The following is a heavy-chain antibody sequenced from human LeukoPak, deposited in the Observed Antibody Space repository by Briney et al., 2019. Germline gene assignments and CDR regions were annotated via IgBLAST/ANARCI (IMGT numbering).Heavy chain of an antibody. CDR3: ARFITMVRGVIQRDFDY. Sequence: SGPTLVNPTQTLTLTCTFSGFSLSTSGVGVGWIRQPPGKALEWLALIYWNDDKRYSPSLKSRLTITKDTSKNQVVLTMTNMDPVGTATYYCARFITMVRGVIQRDFDYWGQGTLVTVSS. D-gene: IGHD3-10*01. CDR1: GFSLSTSGVG. J-gene: IGHJ4*02. CDR2: IYWNDDK. V-gene: IGHV2-5*01.